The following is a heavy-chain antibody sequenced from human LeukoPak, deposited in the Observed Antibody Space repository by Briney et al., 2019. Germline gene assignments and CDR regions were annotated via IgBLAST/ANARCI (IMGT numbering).Heavy chain of an antibody. CDR1: GGSFSGYY. J-gene: IGHJ5*02. V-gene: IGHV4-34*01. CDR2: INHSGST. Sequence: SETLSLTCAVYGGSFSGYYWSWIRQPPGKGLEWIGEINHSGSTNYNPSLKSRVTISVDTSKNQFSLKLSSVTAADTAVYYCARDRKVGATKLNWFDPWGQGTLVTVSS. D-gene: IGHD1-26*01. CDR3: ARDRKVGATKLNWFDP.